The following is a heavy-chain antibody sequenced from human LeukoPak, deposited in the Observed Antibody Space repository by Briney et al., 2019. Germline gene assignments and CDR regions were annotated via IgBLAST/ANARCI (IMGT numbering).Heavy chain of an antibody. CDR2: IYPGDSDT. CDR3: ARLLTVSPPTRGAFDI. CDR1: GYRFTTYW. D-gene: IGHD4-17*01. J-gene: IGHJ3*02. V-gene: IGHV5-51*01. Sequence: GESLKISCEGSGYRFTTYWIAWVRQMPGKGLEWMGIIYPGDSDTRYSPSFQGQVTISADKSISTAYLQWSSLKASDTVMYYCARLLTVSPPTRGAFDIWGQGTMVTVSS.